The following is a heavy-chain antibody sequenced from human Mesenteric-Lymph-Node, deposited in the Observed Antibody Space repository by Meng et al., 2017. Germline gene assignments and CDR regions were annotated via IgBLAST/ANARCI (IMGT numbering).Heavy chain of an antibody. CDR2: IYSGGST. CDR1: GFTVSSNY. D-gene: IGHD3-3*01. J-gene: IGHJ4*02. V-gene: IGHV3-66*02. CDR3: VRKGGTTTTILVGDY. Sequence: GGSLRLSCAASGFTVSSNYMSWVRQAPGKGLEWVSVIYSGGSTYYADSVKGRFTISRDNSKNTLYLQMNSLGPEDTAVYYCVRKGGTTTTILVGDYWGQGPLVTVSS.